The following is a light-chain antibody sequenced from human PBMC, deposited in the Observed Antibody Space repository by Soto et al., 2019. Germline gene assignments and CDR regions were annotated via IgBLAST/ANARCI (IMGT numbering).Light chain of an antibody. Sequence: QSALTQPASVSGSPGQSITISCAGTMRDIGAYNLVSWYQQHPGKDPQLIIYEVRNRPSGISFRFSGSKSGNTASLTISGLQAEDEADYYCSSLTSKSTLIFGGGTKLTVL. CDR3: SSLTSKSTLI. V-gene: IGLV2-14*03. CDR1: MRDIGAYNL. J-gene: IGLJ2*01. CDR2: EVR.